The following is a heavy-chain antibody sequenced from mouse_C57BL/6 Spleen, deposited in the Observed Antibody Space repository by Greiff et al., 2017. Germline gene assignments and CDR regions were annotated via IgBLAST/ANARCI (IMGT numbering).Heavy chain of an antibody. V-gene: IGHV5-9-1*02. CDR2: ISSGGDYI. J-gene: IGHJ2*01. D-gene: IGHD2-4*01. CDR3: TRRDDYDGYYFDY. CDR1: GFTFSSYA. Sequence: EVQLQESGEGLVKPGGSLKLSCAASGFTFSSYAMSWVRQTPEKRLEWVAYISSGGDYIYYADTVKGRFTISRDNARNTLYLQMSSLKSEDTAMYYCTRRDDYDGYYFDYWGTGTTLTVSS.